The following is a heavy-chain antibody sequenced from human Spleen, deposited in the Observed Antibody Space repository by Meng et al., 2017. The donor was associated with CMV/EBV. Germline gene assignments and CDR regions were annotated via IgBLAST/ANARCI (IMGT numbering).Heavy chain of an antibody. CDR1: GGSVSSGGYY. CDR3: ARVSSGWDYFDY. J-gene: IGHJ4*02. CDR2: IYYSGST. Sequence: VQRQESGPGLVKPSQTLSLPCTVSGGSVSSGGYYWTWIRQHPGKGLEWFGHIYYSGSTFYNPSLKRRVIISIDTSKNQFSLNLRSVTAVDTAVYYCARVSSGWDYFDYWGQGTLVTVSS. D-gene: IGHD6-19*01. V-gene: IGHV4-31*03.